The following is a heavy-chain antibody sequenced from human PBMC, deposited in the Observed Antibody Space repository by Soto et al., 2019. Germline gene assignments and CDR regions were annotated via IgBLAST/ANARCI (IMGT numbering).Heavy chain of an antibody. V-gene: IGHV3-7*01. D-gene: IGHD2-2*01. CDR3: ARAGYFGPGCYYNFDY. J-gene: IGHJ4*02. Sequence: EVQLVESGGGLVQPGGSLRLSCAVSGFTFGSYWMNWVRLIPGKGLEWVAYIKPDGSATYYVDSVKGRFTISRDNAKNSLYLQMNSLRVEDTSVYYCARAGYFGPGCYYNFDYWGQGTLVTVSS. CDR1: GFTFGSYW. CDR2: IKPDGSAT.